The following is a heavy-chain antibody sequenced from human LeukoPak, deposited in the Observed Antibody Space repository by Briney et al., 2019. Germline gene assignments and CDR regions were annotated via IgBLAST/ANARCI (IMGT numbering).Heavy chain of an antibody. V-gene: IGHV3-30*18. CDR3: AKVGSGGSHLYYYYYYGMDV. J-gene: IGHJ6*04. CDR1: GFTFGSYG. Sequence: GGSLRLSCAASGFTFGSYGMHWVRQAPGKGLEWVAVISYDGSNKYYADSVKGRFTISRDNSKNTLYLQMNSLRAEDTAVYYCAKVGSGGSHLYYYYYYGMDVWGKGTTVTVSS. CDR2: ISYDGSNK. D-gene: IGHD2-15*01.